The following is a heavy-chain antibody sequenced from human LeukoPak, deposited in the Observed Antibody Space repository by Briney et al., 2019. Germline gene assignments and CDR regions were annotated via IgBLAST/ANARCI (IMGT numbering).Heavy chain of an antibody. CDR3: ARAAATRVYYDILTGSGAFDI. D-gene: IGHD3-9*01. CDR2: IYYSGST. CDR1: GGSISSSSYY. V-gene: IGHV4-39*07. J-gene: IGHJ3*02. Sequence: SETLSLTCTVSGGSISSSSYYWGWIRQPPGKGLEWIGSIYYSGSTYYNPSLKSRVTISVDTSKNQFSLKLSSVTAADTAVYYCARAAATRVYYDILTGSGAFDIWGQGTMVTVSS.